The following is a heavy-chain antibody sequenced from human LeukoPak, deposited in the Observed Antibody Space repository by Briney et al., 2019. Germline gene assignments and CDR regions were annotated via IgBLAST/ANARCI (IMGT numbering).Heavy chain of an antibody. V-gene: IGHV3-30*18. CDR3: AKIQSSLLLWFGEGGMDV. Sequence: PGGSLRLSCAASGFTFSSYGMHWVRQAPSKGLEWVAVISYDGSNKYYADSVKGRFTISRDNSKNTLYLQMNSLRAEDTAVYYCAKIQSSLLLWFGEGGMDVWGQGTTVTVSS. CDR1: GFTFSSYG. J-gene: IGHJ6*02. D-gene: IGHD3-10*01. CDR2: ISYDGSNK.